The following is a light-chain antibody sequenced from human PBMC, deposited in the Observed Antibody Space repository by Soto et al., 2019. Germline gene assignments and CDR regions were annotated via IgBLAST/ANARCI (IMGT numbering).Light chain of an antibody. V-gene: IGLV2-8*01. CDR2: EVT. J-gene: IGLJ1*01. CDR3: SSHGGANTFYV. CDR1: SSDIGAYNY. Sequence: LTHPPSASGSPGQSVTISCTGTSSDIGAYNYVSWYQQHPGKVPKLIIYEVTKRPSGVPDRFSASKSGNTASLTVSGLQAEDEADYYCSSHGGANTFYVFGTGTKVTVL.